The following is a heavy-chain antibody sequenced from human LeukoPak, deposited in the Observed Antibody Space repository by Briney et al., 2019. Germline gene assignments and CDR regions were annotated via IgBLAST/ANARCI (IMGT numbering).Heavy chain of an antibody. CDR1: GYTFTSYG. J-gene: IGHJ6*03. CDR3: ARDGYYDILTGYYVLYYYYYYMDV. Sequence: ASVKVSCKASGYTFTSYGISWVRQAPGQGLEWMGWISAYNGNTNYAQKLQGRVTMTTDTSTSTAYMELRSLRSDDTAVYYCARDGYYDILTGYYVLYYYYYYMDVWGKGTTVTVSS. V-gene: IGHV1-18*01. D-gene: IGHD3-9*01. CDR2: ISAYNGNT.